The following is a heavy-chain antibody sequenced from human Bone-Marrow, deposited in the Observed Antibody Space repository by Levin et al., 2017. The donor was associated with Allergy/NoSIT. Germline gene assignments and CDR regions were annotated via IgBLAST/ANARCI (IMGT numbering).Heavy chain of an antibody. CDR2: ITTDGSSA. Sequence: GESLKISCAASGFTFSSYWMHWVRQAPGTGLLWVARITTDGSSAYYVDSVKGRFTISRDNAKDALYLQMNSLRVDDTAVYYCARGTRDGATFFGHWGQGTLVTVSS. CDR1: GFTFSSYW. V-gene: IGHV3-74*01. J-gene: IGHJ4*02. CDR3: ARGTRDGATFFGH. D-gene: IGHD1-26*01.